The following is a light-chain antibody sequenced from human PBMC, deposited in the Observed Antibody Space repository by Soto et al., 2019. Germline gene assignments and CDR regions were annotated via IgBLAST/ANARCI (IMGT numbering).Light chain of an antibody. CDR3: QQYGTSPIT. Sequence: ETVLTQSPCTLSLSPGERATLSCRASQSVSSRLAWYQQKPGQAPRLLISGASTRATGIPDRFSGSGSGTDFTLTISGLEPEDFALYYCQQYGTSPITFGQGTRLEIK. CDR1: QSVSSR. V-gene: IGKV3-20*01. J-gene: IGKJ5*01. CDR2: GAS.